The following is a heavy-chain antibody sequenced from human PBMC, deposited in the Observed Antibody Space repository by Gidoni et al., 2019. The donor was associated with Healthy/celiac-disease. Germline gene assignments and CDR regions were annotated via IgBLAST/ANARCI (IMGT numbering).Heavy chain of an antibody. D-gene: IGHD3-16*01. CDR3: AQSPGGSPGWFDP. V-gene: IGHV4-31*03. Sequence: QLQLQESGPGLVKPSQPLSLTCTVSGGSIRSGGYYWGWIRQPPGKGLEWIGYIDYSGSTYYKPALKSRVTISVDTSKNQCSLKLSSVTAAGTAVYYCAQSPGGSPGWFDPWGQGTLVTVSS. CDR1: GGSIRSGGYY. CDR2: IDYSGST. J-gene: IGHJ5*02.